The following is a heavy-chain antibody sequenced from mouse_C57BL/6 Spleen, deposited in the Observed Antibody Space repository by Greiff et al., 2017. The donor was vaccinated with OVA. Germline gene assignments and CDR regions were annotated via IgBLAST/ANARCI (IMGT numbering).Heavy chain of an antibody. CDR3: ARPSDSSGYLYFDY. D-gene: IGHD3-2*02. CDR2: IHPNSGST. CDR1: GYTFTSYW. V-gene: IGHV1-64*01. J-gene: IGHJ2*01. Sequence: QVQLQQPGAELVKPGASVKLSCKASGYTFTSYWMHWVKQRPGQGLEWIGMIHPNSGSTNYNEKFKRKATLTVDKSSSTAYMQLSSLTSEDSAVYYCARPSDSSGYLYFDYWGQGTTLTVSS.